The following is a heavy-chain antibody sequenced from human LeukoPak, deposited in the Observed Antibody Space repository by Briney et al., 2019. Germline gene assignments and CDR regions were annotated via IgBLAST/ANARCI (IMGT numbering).Heavy chain of an antibody. CDR2: ISYDGSNQ. J-gene: IGHJ1*01. CDR3: AKDFATYCSGGCDFQH. CDR1: GFTFSSYT. V-gene: IGHV3-30*04. Sequence: GGSLRLSCAASGFTFSSYTMHWVRQPRGKGLEWVALISYDGSNQYYADSVKGRFTISRDNSKNTLFLQMNSLRAEDTAVYYCAKDFATYCSGGCDFQHWGQGTLVTVSS. D-gene: IGHD2-15*01.